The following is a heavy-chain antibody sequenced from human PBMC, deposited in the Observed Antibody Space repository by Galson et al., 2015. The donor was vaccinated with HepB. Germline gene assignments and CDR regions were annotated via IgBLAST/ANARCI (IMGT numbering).Heavy chain of an antibody. CDR2: ISSSGSTI. V-gene: IGHV3-11*01. CDR3: ARDVVVPAAILGYYYYYGMDV. CDR1: GFTFSDYY. J-gene: IGHJ6*02. Sequence: SLRLSCAASGFTFSDYYVSWIRQAPGKGLEWVSYISSSGSTIYYADSVKGRFTISRDNAKNSLYLQMNSLRAEDTAVYYCARDVVVPAAILGYYYYYGMDVWGQGTTVTVSS. D-gene: IGHD2-2*02.